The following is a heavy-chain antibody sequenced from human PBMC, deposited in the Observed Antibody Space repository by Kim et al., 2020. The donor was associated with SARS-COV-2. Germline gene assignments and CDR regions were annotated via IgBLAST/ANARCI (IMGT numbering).Heavy chain of an antibody. Sequence: GESLKISCKGSGYSFTSYWIGWVRQMPGKGLEWMGIIYPGDSDTRYSPSFQGQVTISADKSISTAYLQWSSLKASDTAMYYCARLSGYDYIRYYYGMDVWGQGTTVTVSS. CDR3: ARLSGYDYIRYYYGMDV. J-gene: IGHJ6*02. CDR1: GYSFTSYW. CDR2: IYPGDSDT. V-gene: IGHV5-51*01. D-gene: IGHD5-12*01.